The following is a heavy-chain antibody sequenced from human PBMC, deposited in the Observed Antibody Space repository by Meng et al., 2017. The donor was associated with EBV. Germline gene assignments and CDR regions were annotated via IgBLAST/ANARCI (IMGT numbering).Heavy chain of an antibody. CDR1: DFTFSTDW. CDR2: INSDGSST. CDR3: VRGYGGSYLGGDH. V-gene: IGHV3-74*01. Sequence: EVQVVEDGGVLVQPGGSLGRSCAASDFTFSTDWMHWVRQGPGKGLVWVSRINSDGSSTSYADSVKGRFSISRDNAKNTLYLQMNSLTVDDTAIYYCVRGYGGSYLGGDHWGQGTLVTVSS. J-gene: IGHJ5*02. D-gene: IGHD1-26*01.